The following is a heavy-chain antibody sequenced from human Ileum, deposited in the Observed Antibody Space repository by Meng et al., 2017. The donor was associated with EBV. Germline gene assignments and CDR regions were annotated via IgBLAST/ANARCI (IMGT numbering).Heavy chain of an antibody. CDR1: GGSISSYY. J-gene: IGHJ4*02. CDR3: ARGGWSLDY. V-gene: IGHV4-59*08. D-gene: IGHD2-15*01. Sequence: HVQLQESGPGRVKPSETLSLTCTVSGGSISSYYWSGIRQPPGKGLEWIGYIYYSGSTNYNPSLKSRVTISVDTSKNQFSLNLSSVTAADTAVYYCARGGWSLDYWGQGTLVTVSS. CDR2: IYYSGST.